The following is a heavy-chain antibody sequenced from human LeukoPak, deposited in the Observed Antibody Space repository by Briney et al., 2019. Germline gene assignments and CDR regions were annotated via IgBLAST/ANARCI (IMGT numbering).Heavy chain of an antibody. Sequence: SQTLSLTCDISGDTVSSNSAAWSWIRQSPSRGLEWLGRTYYRSKWFNDYAMSVKGRMTINPDTSKNQFSLQLNSVTPEDTAVYYCARDLHELELYYFDSWGQETLVIVSS. D-gene: IGHD1-7*01. CDR3: ARDLHELELYYFDS. CDR1: GDTVSSNSAA. J-gene: IGHJ4*02. V-gene: IGHV6-1*01. CDR2: TYYRSKWFN.